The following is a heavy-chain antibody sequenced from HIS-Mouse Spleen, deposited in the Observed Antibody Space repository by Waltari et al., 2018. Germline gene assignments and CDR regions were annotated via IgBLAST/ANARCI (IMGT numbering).Heavy chain of an antibody. Sequence: EVQLVETGGGLIQPGGSLRLSCAASGFTVSSNYMSWVRQAPGQGLGWVSVIYSGGRTYYADSVKGRFTISRDNSKNTLYLQMNSLRAEDTAVYYCARHYYYGSGSYYFDYWGQGTLVTVSS. CDR2: IYSGGRT. D-gene: IGHD3-10*01. CDR3: ARHYYYGSGSYYFDY. CDR1: GFTVSSNY. J-gene: IGHJ4*02. V-gene: IGHV3-53*02.